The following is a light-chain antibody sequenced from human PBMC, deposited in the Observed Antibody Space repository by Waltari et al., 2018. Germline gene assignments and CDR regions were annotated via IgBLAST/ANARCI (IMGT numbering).Light chain of an antibody. Sequence: SYELTQPPSVSVSPGQTASITCSGDKLGDKYACWYQQKPGQSPVLVIYQDSKRPSGIPGRFSGSNSGNTATLTISGTQAVDEAEYSCQAWDSSTVVFGGGTKLTVL. J-gene: IGLJ2*01. V-gene: IGLV3-1*01. CDR3: QAWDSSTVV. CDR1: KLGDKY. CDR2: QDS.